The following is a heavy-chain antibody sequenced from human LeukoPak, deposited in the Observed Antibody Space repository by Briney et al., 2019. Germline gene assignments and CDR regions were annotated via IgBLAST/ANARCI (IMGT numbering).Heavy chain of an antibody. V-gene: IGHV4-4*07. J-gene: IGHJ3*02. Sequence: SETPSLTCAVSGGSLCRYYGSCVREPAGKGLEWIGRIYTRGSTSYNPSLKSRVTMSVATSKNQFSLKLTSVTASDTAVYYCARGPRITMVRGVIRNAFDIWGQGTMVTVSS. CDR1: GGSLCRYY. CDR3: ARGPRITMVRGVIRNAFDI. D-gene: IGHD3-10*01. CDR2: IYTRGST.